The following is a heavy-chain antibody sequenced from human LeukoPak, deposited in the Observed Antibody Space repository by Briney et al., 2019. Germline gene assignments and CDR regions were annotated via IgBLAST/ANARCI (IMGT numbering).Heavy chain of an antibody. CDR2: IYYAGTT. D-gene: IGHD2-21*02. Sequence: SETLSLTCTASGGSVSGYYWSWIRQSPGKGLEWIGHIYYAGTTLYSPSLKSRVTMSVDTSENQFSLRLSSVTAADTAVYYCARHDAVPVIRRGFDYWGQGILVTVSS. CDR3: ARHDAVPVIRRGFDY. CDR1: GGSVSGYY. V-gene: IGHV4-59*08. J-gene: IGHJ4*02.